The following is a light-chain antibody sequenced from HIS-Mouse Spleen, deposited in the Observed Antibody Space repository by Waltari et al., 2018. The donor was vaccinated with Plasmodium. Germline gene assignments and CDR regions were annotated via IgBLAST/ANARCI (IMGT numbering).Light chain of an antibody. CDR3: QQYDNLPPLFT. Sequence: DLQMTQSPSSLSASVGDRFTITCQATQDISNYLNWYQQKPGKAPKLLIYDASNLETGVPSRFSGSGSGTDFTFTISSLQPEDIATYYCQQYDNLPPLFTFGPGTKVDIK. J-gene: IGKJ3*01. V-gene: IGKV1-33*01. CDR1: QDISNY. CDR2: DAS.